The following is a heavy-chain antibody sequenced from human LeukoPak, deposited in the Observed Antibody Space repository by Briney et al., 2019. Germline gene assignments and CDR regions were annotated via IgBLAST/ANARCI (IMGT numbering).Heavy chain of an antibody. J-gene: IGHJ6*02. D-gene: IGHD1-1*01. CDR3: ARQLGSNIAMDV. V-gene: IGHV4-4*07. Sequence: PSETLSLTCTVSGGSVSSYYWTWIRQPAGKGLEWIGRIYTSGSTSNNPSLKSRVTMSLDTSKNQLSLKLRSVTAADTAVYYCARQLGSNIAMDVWGQGTTVTVSS. CDR1: GGSVSSYY. CDR2: IYTSGST.